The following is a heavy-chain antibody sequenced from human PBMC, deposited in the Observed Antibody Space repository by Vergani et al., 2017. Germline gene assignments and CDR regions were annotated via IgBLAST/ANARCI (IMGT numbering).Heavy chain of an antibody. J-gene: IGHJ4*02. CDR2: ISYDGSNK. CDR1: GFTFSSYG. CDR3: ARDSGDMDY. Sequence: QVQLVESGGGVVQPGRSLRLSCAASGFTFSSYGMHWVRQAPGKGLEWVAVISYDGSNKYYADSVKGRFTISRDNSKNTLYLQMNSLRAEDTAVYYCARDSGDMDYWGQGTLVTVSS. V-gene: IGHV3-30*03.